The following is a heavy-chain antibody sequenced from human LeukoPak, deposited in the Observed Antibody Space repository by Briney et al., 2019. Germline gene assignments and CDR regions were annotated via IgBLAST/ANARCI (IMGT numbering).Heavy chain of an antibody. Sequence: SETLSLTCAVSGGSFSSYYWSWIRQTPEKGLEWIGEINHSGSTNYNPSLKSRVTISMDASRDQFSLRLSSVTAADTAVYYCARASCRFCGVDVWGQGTTVIVSS. V-gene: IGHV4-34*01. CDR3: ARASCRFCGVDV. J-gene: IGHJ6*02. D-gene: IGHD3-3*01. CDR1: GGSFSSYY. CDR2: INHSGST.